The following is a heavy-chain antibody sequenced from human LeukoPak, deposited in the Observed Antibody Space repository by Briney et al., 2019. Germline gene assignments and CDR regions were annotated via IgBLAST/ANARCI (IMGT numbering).Heavy chain of an antibody. CDR1: GFTFSSYS. CDR3: GRDGDEWDLNS. CDR2: ITSSSSYI. D-gene: IGHD1-26*01. V-gene: IGHV3-21*01. Sequence: GGSLRLSCAASGFTFSSYSMRWVRQAPGKGLEWVSSITSSSSYIYYADSVKGRFTISRDNAKKSLYLQMDSLRAEDTAVYYCGRDGDEWDLNSWGQGTLVTVSS. J-gene: IGHJ4*02.